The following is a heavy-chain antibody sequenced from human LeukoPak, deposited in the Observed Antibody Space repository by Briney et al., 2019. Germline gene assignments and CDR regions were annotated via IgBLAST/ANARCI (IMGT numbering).Heavy chain of an antibody. CDR2: INPSGST. D-gene: IGHD4-17*01. CDR3: ARLTVTETDYFDY. V-gene: IGHV4-34*01. Sequence: KPSETLSLTCAAYGGTFSGYYWSWVRQPPGKGLELMGAINPSGSTNYNPSLKSRVTISVDTANNQFSLKLSTVTAADTAAYYCARLTVTETDYFDYWGQGTLVTVSS. CDR1: GGTFSGYY. J-gene: IGHJ4*02.